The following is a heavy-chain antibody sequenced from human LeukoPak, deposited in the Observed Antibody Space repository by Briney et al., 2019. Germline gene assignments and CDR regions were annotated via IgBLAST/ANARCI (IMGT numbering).Heavy chain of an antibody. Sequence: SETLSLTCAVYGGSFSGYYWSWIRQPPGKGLEWIGSIYYSGSTYYNPSLKSRVTISVDTSKNQFSLKLSSVTAADTAVYYCARGRAIAAAGIPLTDWGQGTLVTVSS. D-gene: IGHD6-13*01. V-gene: IGHV4-34*01. CDR2: IYYSGST. CDR3: ARGRAIAAAGIPLTD. J-gene: IGHJ4*02. CDR1: GGSFSGYY.